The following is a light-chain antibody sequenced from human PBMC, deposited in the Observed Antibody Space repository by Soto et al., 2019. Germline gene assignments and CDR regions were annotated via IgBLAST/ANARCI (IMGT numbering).Light chain of an antibody. Sequence: IQMPQSPSTLSASVGDRVTITCRASHNIERWMAWYQQKPGKAPKLLIYAASSLQSGVPSRFSGSGSGTDFTLTISSLQPEDFATYYCQQSYSTRYTFGQGTRLEIK. J-gene: IGKJ5*01. CDR2: AAS. CDR1: HNIERW. CDR3: QQSYSTRYT. V-gene: IGKV1-39*01.